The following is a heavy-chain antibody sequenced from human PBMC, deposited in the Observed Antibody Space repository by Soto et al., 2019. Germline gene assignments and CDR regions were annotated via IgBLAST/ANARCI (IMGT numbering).Heavy chain of an antibody. CDR1: GYTLSDHY. V-gene: IGHV1-2*04. D-gene: IGHD3-16*01. J-gene: IGHJ4*02. Sequence: QVQLVQSGAEAKKPGASVKVSCKASGYTLSDHYIHWVRQAPGQGLEWMGWINPNSGGTNYAQKFQGWITMTRDTSMITACMELSRLRSNDTAVYYCVRYSPGEDGGGKLDYWGQGTLVTVSS. CDR3: VRYSPGEDGGGKLDY. CDR2: INPNSGGT.